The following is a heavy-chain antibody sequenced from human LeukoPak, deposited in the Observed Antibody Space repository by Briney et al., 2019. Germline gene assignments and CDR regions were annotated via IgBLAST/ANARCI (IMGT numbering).Heavy chain of an antibody. V-gene: IGHV3-74*01. CDR2: IYRDGGTT. CDR3: AKDDAWIRFGE. J-gene: IGHJ4*02. CDR1: GFGFSRYW. D-gene: IGHD3-10*01. Sequence: GGSLRLSCAASGFGFSRYWMHWVRQAPGTGLKWVSRIYRDGGTTDYADSVKGRFTISRDNSKNTLHLEVISLTAEDTAVYYCAKDDAWIRFGEWSQGTLVTVSS.